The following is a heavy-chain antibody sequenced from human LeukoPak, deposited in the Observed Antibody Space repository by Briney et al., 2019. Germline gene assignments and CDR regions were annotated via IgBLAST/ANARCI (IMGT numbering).Heavy chain of an antibody. CDR1: GFTFDDYA. J-gene: IGHJ6*03. V-gene: IGHV3-9*01. CDR2: ISWNSGSI. Sequence: PGGSLRLSCAASGFTFDDYAMHWVRQAPGKGLEGVSGISWNSGSIDYADSVKGRFTISRDNAKNSLYLQMNSLRAEDTALYYCARDGCSSTSCYKVYYYYYMDVWGKGTTVTVSS. D-gene: IGHD2-2*02. CDR3: ARDGCSSTSCYKVYYYYYMDV.